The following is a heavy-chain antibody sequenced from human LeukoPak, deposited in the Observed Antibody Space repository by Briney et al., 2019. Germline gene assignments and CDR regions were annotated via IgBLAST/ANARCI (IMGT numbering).Heavy chain of an antibody. D-gene: IGHD3-22*01. J-gene: IGHJ4*02. CDR1: GFTFSSYA. Sequence: GGSLRLSCAASGFTFSSYAMSWVRQAPGKGLEWGSTTSYGGGRTYYADSVKGRFTISRDNSKNTLYLQMNSLRGDDTAVYYCAREIYYYDSSGYYLGGGFDYWGQGTLVTVSS. V-gene: IGHV3-23*01. CDR2: TSYGGGRT. CDR3: AREIYYYDSSGYYLGGGFDY.